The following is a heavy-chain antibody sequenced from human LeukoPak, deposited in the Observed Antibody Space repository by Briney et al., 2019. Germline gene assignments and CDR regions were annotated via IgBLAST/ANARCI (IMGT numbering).Heavy chain of an antibody. CDR2: MNPNSGNT. V-gene: IGHV1-8*03. CDR3: ARSPPIWSGYQSIVYYFDY. CDR1: GYTFTSYD. J-gene: IGHJ4*02. Sequence: ASVKVSCKASGYTFTSYDINWVRQATGQGLEWMGWMNPNSGNTGYAQKFQGRVTITRDTSISTAYMELSSLKSEDTAVYCCARSPPIWSGYQSIVYYFDYWGQGTLVTVSS. D-gene: IGHD3-3*01.